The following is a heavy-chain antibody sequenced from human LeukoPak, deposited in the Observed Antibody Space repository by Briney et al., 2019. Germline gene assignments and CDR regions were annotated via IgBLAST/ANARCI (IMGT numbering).Heavy chain of an antibody. CDR1: GGSISSYY. CDR3: ARAARAGRGAFDI. J-gene: IGHJ3*02. V-gene: IGHV4-59*01. CDR2: IYYSGST. Sequence: SETLSLTCTVSGGSISSYYWSWIRQPPGKGLEWIGYIYYSGSTNYNPSLKSRVTISVDTSKNQFSLKLSSVTAADTAVYYCARAARAGRGAFDIWGQGTMVAVSS. D-gene: IGHD3-10*01.